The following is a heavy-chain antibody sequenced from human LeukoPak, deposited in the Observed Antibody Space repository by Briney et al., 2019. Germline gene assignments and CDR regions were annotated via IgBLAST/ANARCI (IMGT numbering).Heavy chain of an antibody. D-gene: IGHD3-10*01. CDR1: GFTFSSYA. V-gene: IGHV3-30*18. CDR2: ISYDGSNE. CDR3: VKDQGLWFGEILTGFDY. Sequence: PGGSLRLFCAASGFTFSSYAMSWVRQAPGKGLEWLAVISYDGSNEYYTDSVKGRFTISRDNSENTLFLQMNSLTTEDTAVYYCVKDQGLWFGEILTGFDYWGQGILVTVSS. J-gene: IGHJ4*02.